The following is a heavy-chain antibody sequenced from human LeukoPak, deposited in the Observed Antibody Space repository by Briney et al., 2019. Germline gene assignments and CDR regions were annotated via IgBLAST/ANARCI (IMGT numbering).Heavy chain of an antibody. CDR2: ISYSERT. V-gene: IGHV4-39*01. J-gene: IGHJ4*02. Sequence: KPSAPLSLTCSVSGGSISSSTNYWGWIRQPPGKGLEWIGCISYSERTYYNPSLKSRVTISEDTSKNQFSLKLSSVTGADTAVYYCATTSYYVSDYWGQGTLVSVSS. D-gene: IGHD2-2*01. CDR3: ATTSYYVSDY. CDR1: GGSISSSTNY.